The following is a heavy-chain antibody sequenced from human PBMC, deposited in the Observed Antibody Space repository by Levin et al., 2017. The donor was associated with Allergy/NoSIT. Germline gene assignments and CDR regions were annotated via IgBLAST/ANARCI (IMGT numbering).Heavy chain of an antibody. CDR3: ARRYCSSTSCFRPIDY. D-gene: IGHD2-2*01. J-gene: IGHJ4*02. CDR1: GFTFSSYW. CDR2: IKQDGSEK. V-gene: IGHV3-7*01. Sequence: GGSLRLSCAASGFTFSSYWMSWVRQAPGKGLEWVANIKQDGSEKYYVDSVKGRFTISRDNAKNSLYLQMNSLRAEDTAVYYCARRYCSSTSCFRPIDYWGQGTLVTVSS.